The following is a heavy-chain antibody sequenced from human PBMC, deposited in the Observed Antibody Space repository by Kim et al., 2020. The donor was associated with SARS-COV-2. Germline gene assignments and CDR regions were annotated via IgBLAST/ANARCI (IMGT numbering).Heavy chain of an antibody. Sequence: ASVKVSCKASGYTFTGYYMHWVRQAPGQGLEWMGRINPNSGGTNYAQKFQGRVTMTRDTSISTAYMELSRLRSDDTAVYYCARGPGSGWPKNFDYWGQGTLVTVSS. D-gene: IGHD6-19*01. CDR3: ARGPGSGWPKNFDY. J-gene: IGHJ4*02. CDR1: GYTFTGYY. V-gene: IGHV1-2*06. CDR2: INPNSGGT.